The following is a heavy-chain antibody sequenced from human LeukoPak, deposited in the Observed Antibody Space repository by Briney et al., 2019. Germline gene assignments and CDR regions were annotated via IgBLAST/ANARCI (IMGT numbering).Heavy chain of an antibody. D-gene: IGHD4-17*01. CDR1: GFTFGNYW. V-gene: IGHV3-74*01. J-gene: IGHJ4*02. CDR2: INTDGSTI. CDR3: ARGDYGDYFDY. Sequence: GGSLRLSCAASGFTFGNYWMHWVRQVPGKGLVWVSRINTDGSTITYADSVKGRFTISRDNAKNKVYLQMSSLRAEDTAVYHCARGDYGDYFDYWGQGTLIIVSS.